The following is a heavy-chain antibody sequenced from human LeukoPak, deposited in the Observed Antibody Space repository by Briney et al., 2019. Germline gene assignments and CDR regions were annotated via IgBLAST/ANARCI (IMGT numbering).Heavy chain of an antibody. CDR1: GGTFSSYA. CDR2: IIPIFGAA. J-gene: IGHJ3*02. V-gene: IGHV1-69*05. D-gene: IGHD2-2*01. Sequence: GASVKVSCKASGGTFSSYAISWVRQAPGQGLEWMGGIIPIFGAANYAQKFQGRVTITTDESTSTAYMELSSLRSEDTAVYYCARERCSSTSCSLHDAFDIWGQGTMVTVSS. CDR3: ARERCSSTSCSLHDAFDI.